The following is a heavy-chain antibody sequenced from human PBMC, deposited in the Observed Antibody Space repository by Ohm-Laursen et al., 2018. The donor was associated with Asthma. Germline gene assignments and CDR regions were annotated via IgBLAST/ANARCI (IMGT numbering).Heavy chain of an antibody. CDR3: ATVDYPAFDYYYYGMDV. J-gene: IGHJ6*02. D-gene: IGHD3-3*02. V-gene: IGHV1-24*01. CDR1: GYTLTELS. Sequence: VASVKVSCKVSGYTLTELSMHWVRQAPGKGLEWMGGFGPEDGETIYAQKFQGRVTMTEDTSTDTAYMELSSLRSEDTAVYYCATVDYPAFDYYYYGMDVWGQGTTVTVSS. CDR2: FGPEDGET.